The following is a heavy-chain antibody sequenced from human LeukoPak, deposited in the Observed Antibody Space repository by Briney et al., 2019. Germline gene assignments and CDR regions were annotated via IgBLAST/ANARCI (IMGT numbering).Heavy chain of an antibody. CDR3: ARSSVIVGGAIDY. CDR2: ISSSGSTI. Sequence: GGSLTLSCPAAGFTFSSYYMKWVCQAEGDGLEWVPWISSSGSTIYYAGSVKGRFTISRDNAKNSLNLQINSLRAEDTAVYYCARSSVIVGGAIDYWGQGTLVTVSS. CDR1: GFTFSSYY. V-gene: IGHV3-48*03. D-gene: IGHD1-26*01. J-gene: IGHJ4*02.